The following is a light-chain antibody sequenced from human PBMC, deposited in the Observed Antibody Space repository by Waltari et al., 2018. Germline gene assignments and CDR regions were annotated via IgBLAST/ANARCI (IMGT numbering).Light chain of an antibody. CDR3: MQALQSWT. CDR1: QSLLPRNGYNY. Sequence: DIVMTQSPLSLPVTPGEPASISCRSSQSLLPRNGYNYLDWYLQKPGQSPQLLIYLGSNRASGVPDRFSGSGSGTDFTLKISRVEAEDVGVYYCMQALQSWTFGQGTKVEIK. J-gene: IGKJ1*01. CDR2: LGS. V-gene: IGKV2-28*01.